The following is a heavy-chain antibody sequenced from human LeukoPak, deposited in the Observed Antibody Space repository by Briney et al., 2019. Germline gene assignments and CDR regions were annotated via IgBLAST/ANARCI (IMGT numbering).Heavy chain of an antibody. Sequence: SCKVSGYTLTELSMHWVRQAPGKGLEWVAVISYDGSNKYYADSVKGRFTISRDNSKNTLYLQMNSLRAEDTAVYYCASRDRYYYDSSGYYEDYWGQGTLVTVSS. J-gene: IGHJ4*02. V-gene: IGHV3-30-3*01. CDR2: ISYDGSNK. D-gene: IGHD3-22*01. CDR3: ASRDRYYYDSSGYYEDY. CDR1: GYTLTELS.